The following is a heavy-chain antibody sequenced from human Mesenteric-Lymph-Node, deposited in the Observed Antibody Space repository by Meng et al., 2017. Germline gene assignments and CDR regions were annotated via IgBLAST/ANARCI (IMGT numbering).Heavy chain of an antibody. Sequence: SVKVYCKASGGTFSSYAISWVRQAPGQGLEWMGGIIPIFGTANYAQKFQGRVTITADESTSTAYMELSSLRSEDTAVYYCARGFQEGTGRGSGYYYEFFDYWGQGTLVTVSS. CDR1: GGTFSSYA. D-gene: IGHD3-22*01. CDR3: ARGFQEGTGRGSGYYYEFFDY. J-gene: IGHJ4*02. CDR2: IIPIFGTA. V-gene: IGHV1-69*13.